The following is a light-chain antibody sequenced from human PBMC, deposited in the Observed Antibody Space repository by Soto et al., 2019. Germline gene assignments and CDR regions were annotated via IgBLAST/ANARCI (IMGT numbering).Light chain of an antibody. J-gene: IGLJ2*01. CDR3: TSYTSSSTLDVV. CDR1: NSDVGGYNY. CDR2: DVS. V-gene: IGLV2-14*01. Sequence: QSVLTQPASVSGSPGQSITISCTGTNSDVGGYNYVSWYQQHPGKAPKLMIYDVSNRPSGVSNRFSGSKSGNTASLTISGLQAEDDADYYCTSYTSSSTLDVVFGGGTKLTVL.